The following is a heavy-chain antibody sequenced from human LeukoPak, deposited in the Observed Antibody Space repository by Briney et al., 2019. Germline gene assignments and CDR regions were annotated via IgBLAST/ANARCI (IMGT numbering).Heavy chain of an antibody. CDR3: ARGGIFGVVTFYYYYGMDV. Sequence: GASVKVSCKASGYTFTSYYMHWVRQAPGQGLEWMGIINPSGSSTSYAQKFQGRVTMTRDTSTSTVYMELSSLRSEDTAVYYCARGGIFGVVTFYYYYGMDVWGQGTTVTVSS. D-gene: IGHD3-3*01. V-gene: IGHV1-46*01. CDR2: INPSGSST. J-gene: IGHJ6*02. CDR1: GYTFTSYY.